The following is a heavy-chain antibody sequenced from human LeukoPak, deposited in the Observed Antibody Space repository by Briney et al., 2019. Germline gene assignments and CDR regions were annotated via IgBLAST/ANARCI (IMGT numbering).Heavy chain of an antibody. CDR2: ISWNSGSI. CDR3: ATKRGPTPYYYYYMDV. V-gene: IGHV3-9*01. Sequence: PGRSLRLSCAASGFTFDDYAMHWVRQAPGKGLEWVSGISWNSGSIGYADSVKGRFTISRDNAKNTLYLQMNSLRAEDTAVYYCATKRGPTPYYYYYMDVWGKGTTVTVSS. D-gene: IGHD3-10*01. CDR1: GFTFDDYA. J-gene: IGHJ6*03.